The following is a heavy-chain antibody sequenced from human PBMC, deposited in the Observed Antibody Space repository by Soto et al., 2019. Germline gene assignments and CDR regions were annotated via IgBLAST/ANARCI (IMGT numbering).Heavy chain of an antibody. CDR3: ARDLYYSSGRYFDHDAFDI. J-gene: IGHJ3*02. CDR2: ISPHNDRT. V-gene: IGHV1-18*01. CDR1: GYNFTGYG. Sequence: VASVKVSCKASGYNFTGYGISWVRQAPGQGLEWMGWISPHNDRTKYARRFQDRVTMTTETPTSTVYMELGSLRSDDTAVYYCARDLYYSSGRYFDHDAFDIWGQGTVVTVSS. D-gene: IGHD6-19*01.